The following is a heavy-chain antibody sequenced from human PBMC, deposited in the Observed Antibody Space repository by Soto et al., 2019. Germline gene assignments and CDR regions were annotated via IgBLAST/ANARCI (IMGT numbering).Heavy chain of an antibody. CDR1: GGTFSSYT. V-gene: IGHV1-69*02. J-gene: IGHJ6*03. CDR3: ARGDGDYPRYYYYYMDV. D-gene: IGHD4-17*01. Sequence: QVQLVQSGAEVKKPGSSVKVSCKASGGTFSSYTISWVRQAPGQGLEWMGRIIPILGIANYAQKFQGRVTITADKSTSTAYMELSSLRSEDTAVYYCARGDGDYPRYYYYYMDVWGKGTTVTVSS. CDR2: IIPILGIA.